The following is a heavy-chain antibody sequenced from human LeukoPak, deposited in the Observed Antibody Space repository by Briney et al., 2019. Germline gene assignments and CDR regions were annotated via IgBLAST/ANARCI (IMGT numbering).Heavy chain of an antibody. CDR2: ISDTGTT. CDR1: GVSLGNSF. V-gene: IGHV4-59*01. Sequence: SETLSLTCSVSGVSLGNSFWSWIRQPPGKGLEWIGYISDTGTTSYNPSLMSRVSMSLDTSKNQFSLKLTSVTAADTAVYYCAGLGGFYWGQGTLVTVSS. D-gene: IGHD3-16*01. J-gene: IGHJ4*02. CDR3: AGLGGFY.